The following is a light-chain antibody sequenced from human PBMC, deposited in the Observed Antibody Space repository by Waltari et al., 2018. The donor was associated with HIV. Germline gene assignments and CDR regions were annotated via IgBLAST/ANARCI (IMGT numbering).Light chain of an antibody. CDR3: SSYTISSNLV. J-gene: IGLJ3*02. Sequence: QSALAQPASVSGSPGQSITISCTGTSSDVGGSPYVSWYQQHTGKAPKLMIYEVSYRPTGFSHRGSGSRSSNTASLTISGLQADDEADDYGSSYTISSNLVFGGGTKLTVL. V-gene: IGLV2-14*01. CDR1: SSDVGGSPY. CDR2: EVS.